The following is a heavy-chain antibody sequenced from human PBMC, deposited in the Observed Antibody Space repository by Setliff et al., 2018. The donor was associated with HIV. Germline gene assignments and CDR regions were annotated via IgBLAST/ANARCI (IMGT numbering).Heavy chain of an antibody. D-gene: IGHD6-13*01. V-gene: IGHV4-39*07. CDR3: ARVPTSSWYVTTQRTKEYFHH. CDR2: IYYSGNT. CDR1: GGSIKSSSYY. Sequence: SETLSLTCTVSGGSIKSSSYYWGWIRQPPGKGLEWIGSIYYSGNTYYNPSLKSRVTISEDTSRNQFSLSLSSVTAADTAIYYCARVPTSSWYVTTQRTKEYFHHWGQGTLVTVSS. J-gene: IGHJ1*01.